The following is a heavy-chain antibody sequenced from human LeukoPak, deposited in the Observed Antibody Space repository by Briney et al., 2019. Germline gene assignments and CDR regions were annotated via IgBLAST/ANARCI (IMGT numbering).Heavy chain of an antibody. CDR3: ARDTLGEGDDSDYAVYYFDY. V-gene: IGHV3-48*04. CDR2: ISSSTI. CDR1: GFIFSSYS. Sequence: GGSLRLSCAASGFIFSSYSMNRVRQAPGKGLEWVSYISSSTIYYADSVKGRFTISRDNAKNSLYLQMNSLRGEDTAVYYCARDTLGEGDDSDYAVYYFDYWGQGTLVTVSS. J-gene: IGHJ4*02. D-gene: IGHD5-12*01.